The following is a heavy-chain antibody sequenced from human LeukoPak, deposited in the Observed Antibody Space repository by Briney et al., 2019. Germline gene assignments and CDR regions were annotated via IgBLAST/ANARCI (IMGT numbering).Heavy chain of an antibody. CDR3: ARDGDGYNFYYYYYMDV. D-gene: IGHD5-24*01. CDR2: ISGYNGYT. Sequence: ASVKVSCKTSGYTFSSYGISWVRQAPGQGLEWMGWISGYNGYTHYAQKIQGRVTMTTDTSTSTAYMELRSLISDDTAVYYCARDGDGYNFYYYYYMDVWGKGTTVTVSS. V-gene: IGHV1-18*01. CDR1: GYTFSSYG. J-gene: IGHJ6*03.